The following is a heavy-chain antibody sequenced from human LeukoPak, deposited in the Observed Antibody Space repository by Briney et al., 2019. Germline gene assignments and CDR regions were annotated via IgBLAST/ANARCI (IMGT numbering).Heavy chain of an antibody. Sequence: GGSLRLPCAASGFTFSPYWMNWFRQAPGKGLEWVALIKEDGSEELYDGSVEGRFTISRDSGKNSLYLQMNSLRAEDTAVYYCAGGAGWLSDYWGQGTLVTVSS. J-gene: IGHJ4*02. V-gene: IGHV3-7*03. CDR3: AGGAGWLSDY. D-gene: IGHD2-15*01. CDR2: IKEDGSEE. CDR1: GFTFSPYW.